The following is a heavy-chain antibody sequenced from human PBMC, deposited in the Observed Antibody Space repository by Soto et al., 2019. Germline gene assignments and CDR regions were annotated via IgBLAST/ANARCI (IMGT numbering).Heavy chain of an antibody. V-gene: IGHV6-1*01. J-gene: IGHJ6*02. Sequence: PXPXLSLPCAISGDXVSSNRDAWNWIRQSPSRGLEWLGRTYYRSKWYNEYAVSVKSRITINPDTSKNQFSLQMNSVTTEDTAVYYCARVITGTNYGMDVWGHGITVTGSS. CDR3: ARVITGTNYGMDV. D-gene: IGHD1-20*01. CDR1: GDXVSSNRDA. CDR2: TYYRSKWYN.